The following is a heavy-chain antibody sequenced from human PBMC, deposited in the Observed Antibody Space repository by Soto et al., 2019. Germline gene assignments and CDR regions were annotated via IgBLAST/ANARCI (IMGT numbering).Heavy chain of an antibody. CDR1: GYTLTELS. Sequence: QVQLVQSGAEVKKPGASVKVSCKVSGYTLTELSMHWVRQAPGKGLEWMGGFDPEDGETIYAQKFQSRVTMTEDTSTDKAYMELSSLRSEDTAVYYCATPLRAGWVMWFDYWGQGTLVTVSS. V-gene: IGHV1-24*01. J-gene: IGHJ4*02. CDR2: FDPEDGET. D-gene: IGHD3-16*01. CDR3: ATPLRAGWVMWFDY.